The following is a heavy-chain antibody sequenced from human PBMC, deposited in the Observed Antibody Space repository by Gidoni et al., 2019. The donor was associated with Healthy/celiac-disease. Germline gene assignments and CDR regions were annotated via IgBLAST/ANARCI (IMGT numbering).Heavy chain of an antibody. D-gene: IGHD3-22*01. CDR2: NYYSGST. J-gene: IGHJ4*02. V-gene: IGHV4-59*01. CDR3: ARDLDSSGYYLDY. Sequence: QVQLQESGPGLVKPSETLSLTCTVSGGSISSYYWSWIRQPPGKGLEWIGYNYYSGSTNYNPSLKSRVTISVDTSKNQFSLKLSSVTAADTAVYYCARDLDSSGYYLDYWGQGTLVTVSS. CDR1: GGSISSYY.